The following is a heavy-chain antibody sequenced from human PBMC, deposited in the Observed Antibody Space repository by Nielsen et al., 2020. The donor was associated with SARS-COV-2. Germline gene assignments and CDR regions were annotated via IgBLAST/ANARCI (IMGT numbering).Heavy chain of an antibody. Sequence: GESLKISCVASGFTFSGSAMHWVRQASGKGLEWVGRIRSYANEYATAYAASVKGRFTISRDDSKNTAYLQMNGLKTEDTAVYYCAKDQGTAMEGGDYCGQGTLVTVSS. CDR1: GFTFSGSA. CDR3: AKDQGTAMEGGDY. CDR2: IRSYANEYAT. D-gene: IGHD5-18*01. J-gene: IGHJ4*02. V-gene: IGHV3-73*01.